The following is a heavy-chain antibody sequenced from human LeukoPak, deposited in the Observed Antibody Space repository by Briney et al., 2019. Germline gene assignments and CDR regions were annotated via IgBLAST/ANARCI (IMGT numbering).Heavy chain of an antibody. V-gene: IGHV3-23*01. J-gene: IGHJ4*02. Sequence: PGGSLRLSCAASGFTFSSSAMNWVRQAPGKGLEWVSAISGSGGSTYYADSVKGRFTISRDNAKNSLFLQMNSLRAEDTAVYYCASGRGYSYGSDYWGQGTLVTVSS. CDR2: ISGSGGST. D-gene: IGHD5-18*01. CDR3: ASGRGYSYGSDY. CDR1: GFTFSSSA.